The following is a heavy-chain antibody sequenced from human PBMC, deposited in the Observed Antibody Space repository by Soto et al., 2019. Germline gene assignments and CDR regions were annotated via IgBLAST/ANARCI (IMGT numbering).Heavy chain of an antibody. V-gene: IGHV3-30-3*01. Sequence: GSLRLSCAASGFTFSSYAMHWVRQAPGKGLEWVAVISYDGSNKYYADSVKGRFTISRDNSKNTLYLQMNSLRAEDTAVYYCARDFGSSEIMYYFDYWGQGTLVTVSS. J-gene: IGHJ4*02. D-gene: IGHD6-13*01. CDR2: ISYDGSNK. CDR3: ARDFGSSEIMYYFDY. CDR1: GFTFSSYA.